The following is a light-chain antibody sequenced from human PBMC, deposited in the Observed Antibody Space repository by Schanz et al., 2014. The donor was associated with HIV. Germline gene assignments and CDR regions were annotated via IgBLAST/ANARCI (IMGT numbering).Light chain of an antibody. CDR1: SSNIGSYS. J-gene: IGLJ3*02. CDR3: AAWDDSLSGRV. Sequence: QSVLTQPPSASGTPGQRVSISCSGSSSNIGSYSVYWYQQFPGTAPQLLIYSDNQRPSRVPDRFFGSKSGTSASLAISGLRFEDEADYYCAAWDDSLSGRVFGGGTKLTVL. V-gene: IGLV1-47*02. CDR2: SDN.